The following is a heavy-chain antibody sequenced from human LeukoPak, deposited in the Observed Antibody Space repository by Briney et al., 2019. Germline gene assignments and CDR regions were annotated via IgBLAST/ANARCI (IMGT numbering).Heavy chain of an antibody. J-gene: IGHJ4*02. CDR1: GGSISSSSCY. D-gene: IGHD3-3*01. CDR3: AKSRLNDFWSGYPRTFDY. CDR2: IYYSGST. V-gene: IGHV4-39*01. Sequence: KPSETLSLTCTVSGGSISSSSCYWSWIRQPPGKGLEWIGSIYYSGSTYYNPSLKSRVTISVDTSKNQFSLKLSSVTAADTAVYYCAKSRLNDFWSGYPRTFDYWGQGTLVTVSS.